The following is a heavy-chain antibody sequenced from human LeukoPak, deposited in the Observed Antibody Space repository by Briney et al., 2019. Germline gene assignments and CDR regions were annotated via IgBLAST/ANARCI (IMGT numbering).Heavy chain of an antibody. D-gene: IGHD3-22*01. V-gene: IGHV3-21*01. CDR2: ISSSSSYI. CDR1: GFSFDDYA. J-gene: IGHJ4*02. CDR3: ARVKYDSSGYYGILDY. Sequence: GGSLRLSCAASGFSFDDYAMHWVRQAPGKGLEWVSSISSSSSYIYYADSVKGRFTISRDNAKNSLYLQMNSLRAEDTAVYYCARVKYDSSGYYGILDYWGQGTLVTVSS.